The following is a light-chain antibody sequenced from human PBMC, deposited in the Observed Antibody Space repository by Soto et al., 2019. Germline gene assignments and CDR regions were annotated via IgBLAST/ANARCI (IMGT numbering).Light chain of an antibody. CDR3: QNYNRAPWT. Sequence: IQLTQSPPSLSASVGDRVPILSRPSRALGNFLAWYQQKPGKVPKLLIYGASTLQSGVPSRFSGSGSGTDFTLTISSLQAEDVATYYCQNYNRAPWTFGQGTKVESK. V-gene: IGKV1-27*01. CDR1: RALGNF. CDR2: GAS. J-gene: IGKJ1*01.